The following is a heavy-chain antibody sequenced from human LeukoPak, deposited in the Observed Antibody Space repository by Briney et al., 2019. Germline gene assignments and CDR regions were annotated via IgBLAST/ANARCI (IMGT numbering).Heavy chain of an antibody. CDR3: ARGAVTTPHYYYYYGMDV. CDR2: IWYDGTNK. Sequence: GGSLRLSCAASGFTFSHYGMHWVRQAPGKGLEWVAVIWYDGTNKYYADSVKGRFTISRDNSKITLYLQVNSLRAEDTAVYYCARGAVTTPHYYYYYGMDVWGQGTTVTVSS. V-gene: IGHV3-33*01. CDR1: GFTFSHYG. J-gene: IGHJ6*02. D-gene: IGHD4-17*01.